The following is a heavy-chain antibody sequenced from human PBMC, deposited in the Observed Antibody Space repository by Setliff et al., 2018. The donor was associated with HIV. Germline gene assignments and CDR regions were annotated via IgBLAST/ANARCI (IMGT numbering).Heavy chain of an antibody. D-gene: IGHD5-18*01. CDR2: IIPIFGPT. CDR1: GGTFSSYA. V-gene: IGHV1-69*13. J-gene: IGHJ5*02. CDR3: VGLGYSFSYRWWFDP. Sequence: ASVKVSCKGSGGTFSSYAISRVRQAPGQGLEWMGGIIPIFGPTNYAQKFQGRLTITADESTSTAYMELSSLRSEDTAVYYCVGLGYSFSYRWWFDPWGQGTLVTVSS.